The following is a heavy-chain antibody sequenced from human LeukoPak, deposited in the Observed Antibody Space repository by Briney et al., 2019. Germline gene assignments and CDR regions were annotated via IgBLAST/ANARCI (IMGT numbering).Heavy chain of an antibody. J-gene: IGHJ3*01. D-gene: IGHD3-22*01. CDR3: ARDKGYYESSGYLKAFDV. CDR2: IYYSGST. CDR1: GGSVSSGSYY. Sequence: SETLSLTCTVSGGSVSSGSYYWSWIRQPPGKGLEWIGYIYYSGSTNYNPSHKSRVTISADTSKNQFSLKLSSVTAADTAVYYCARDKGYYESSGYLKAFDVWGQGTMVTVSS. V-gene: IGHV4-61*01.